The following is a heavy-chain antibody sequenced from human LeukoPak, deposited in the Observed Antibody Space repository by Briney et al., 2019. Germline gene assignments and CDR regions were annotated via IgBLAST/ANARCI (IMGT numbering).Heavy chain of an antibody. J-gene: IGHJ4*02. D-gene: IGHD2-15*01. Sequence: GGSLRLSCAASGFIFSSYYMNWIRQAPGKGLEWISSITSSSSYKYYADSVKGRLTISRDNAKTSLFLQMNSLRAEDTAVYYCARTRSGGSSGDYWGQGTLVTVSS. CDR1: GFIFSSYY. CDR3: ARTRSGGSSGDY. V-gene: IGHV3-21*01. CDR2: ITSSSSYK.